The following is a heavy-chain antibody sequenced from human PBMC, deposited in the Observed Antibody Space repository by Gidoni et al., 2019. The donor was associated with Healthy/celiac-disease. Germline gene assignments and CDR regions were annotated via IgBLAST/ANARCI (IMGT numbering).Heavy chain of an antibody. J-gene: IGHJ6*02. CDR1: GFTFSSYE. Sequence: EGQLVESGGGLVQPGGSLRLSCAASGFTFSSYEMNWVRQAPGKGLGWVSYISSSGSTIYYADSVKGRFTISRDNAKNSLYLQMNSLRAEDTAVYYCAREGVEWFGELYYYYGMDVWGQGTTVTVSS. CDR2: ISSSGSTI. V-gene: IGHV3-48*03. D-gene: IGHD3-10*01. CDR3: AREGVEWFGELYYYYGMDV.